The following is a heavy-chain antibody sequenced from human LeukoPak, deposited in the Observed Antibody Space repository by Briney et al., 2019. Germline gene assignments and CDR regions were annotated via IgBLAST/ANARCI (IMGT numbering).Heavy chain of an antibody. CDR2: INHSGST. CDR3: ARGYCSGGSCYSSYYYYYGMDV. J-gene: IGHJ6*02. CDR1: GGSFSGYY. D-gene: IGHD2-15*01. Sequence: SETLSLTCAVYGGSFSGYYWSWIRQPPGKGLEWIGEINHSGSTNYNPSLKSRVTISVDTSKNQFSLKLSSVTAADTAVYYCARGYCSGGSCYSSYYYYYGMDVWGQGTTVTVSS. V-gene: IGHV4-34*01.